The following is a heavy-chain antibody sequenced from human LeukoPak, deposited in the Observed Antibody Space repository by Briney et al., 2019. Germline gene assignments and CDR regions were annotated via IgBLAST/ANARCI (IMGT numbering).Heavy chain of an antibody. CDR2: ISAYNGNT. CDR1: GYTFTSFG. Sequence: ASVKVSCKASGYTFTSFGISWVRQAPGQGPEWMGWISAYNGNTNYAQKFQGRVTMTTDTSTNTAYMELRSLTSDDAAVYYCARDLGLDTTMIFFDYWGQGTVVTVSS. V-gene: IGHV1-18*01. J-gene: IGHJ4*02. CDR3: ARDLGLDTTMIFFDY. D-gene: IGHD5-18*01.